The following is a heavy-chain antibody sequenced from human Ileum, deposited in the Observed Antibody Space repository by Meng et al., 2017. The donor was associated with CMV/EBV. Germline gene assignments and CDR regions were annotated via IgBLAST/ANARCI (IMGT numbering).Heavy chain of an antibody. J-gene: IGHJ4*01. CDR1: GFTFSSYG. D-gene: IGHD2-2*01. CDR2: IRYDGSNK. Sequence: GESLKISCAASGFTFSSYGMHWVRQAPGKGLEWVAFIRYDGSNKYYADSVKGRFTISRDNSKNTLYLQMNSLRAEDTAVYYCAKDSYCSSTSCFPGVGYWGQGTLVTVSS. V-gene: IGHV3-30*02. CDR3: AKDSYCSSTSCFPGVGY.